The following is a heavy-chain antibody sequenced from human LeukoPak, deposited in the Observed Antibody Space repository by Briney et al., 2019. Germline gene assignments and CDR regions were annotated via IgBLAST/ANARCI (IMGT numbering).Heavy chain of an antibody. J-gene: IGHJ3*02. D-gene: IGHD4-17*01. CDR3: AREISPLTVTTHDAFDI. CDR1: GYTFTRYY. Sequence: ASVKVSCKASGYTFTRYYMHWVRQAPGQGLEWMGIINPSGGSTSYAQKFQGRVTMTRDMSTSTVYMELSRLRSDDTAVYYCAREISPLTVTTHDAFDIWGQGTMVTVSS. CDR2: INPSGGST. V-gene: IGHV1-46*01.